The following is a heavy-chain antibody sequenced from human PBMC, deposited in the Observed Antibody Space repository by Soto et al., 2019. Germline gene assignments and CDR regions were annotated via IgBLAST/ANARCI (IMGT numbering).Heavy chain of an antibody. CDR3: ATLVVVVPAAMVRDY. Sequence: PGGSLRLSCAASGFTFSSYAMSWVRQAPGKGLEWVSAISGSGGSTYYADSVKGRFTISRDNSKNTLYLQMNSLRAEDTAVYYCATLVVVVPAAMVRDYWGQGTLVTVSS. D-gene: IGHD2-2*01. V-gene: IGHV3-23*01. CDR1: GFTFSSYA. CDR2: ISGSGGST. J-gene: IGHJ4*02.